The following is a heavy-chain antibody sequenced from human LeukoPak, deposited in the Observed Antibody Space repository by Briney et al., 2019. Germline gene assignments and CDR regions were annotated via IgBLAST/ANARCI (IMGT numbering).Heavy chain of an antibody. CDR3: ARDLTYYDSSGFDY. Sequence: PSETLSLTCAVYGGSFSGYYWSWIRQPPGKGLEWVSCISSSSSYIYYTDSVKGRFTISRDNAKNSLTLQMNSLRAEDTAVYYCARDLTYYDSSGFDYWGQGTLVTVSS. J-gene: IGHJ4*02. D-gene: IGHD3-22*01. CDR2: ISSSSSYI. CDR1: GGSFSGYY. V-gene: IGHV3-21*01.